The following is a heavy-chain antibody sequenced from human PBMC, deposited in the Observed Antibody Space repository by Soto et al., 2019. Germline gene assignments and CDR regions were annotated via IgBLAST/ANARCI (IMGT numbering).Heavy chain of an antibody. V-gene: IGHV4-59*01. J-gene: IGHJ5*02. CDR3: ARESDYYGSGRGESDP. Sequence: SETLSLTCTVSGGSISSYYWSWIRQPPGKGLEWIGYIYYSGSTNYNPSLKSRVTISVDTSKNQFSLKLSSVTAADTAVYYCARESDYYGSGRGESDPWGQGTLVTVSS. CDR2: IYYSGST. CDR1: GGSISSYY. D-gene: IGHD3-10*01.